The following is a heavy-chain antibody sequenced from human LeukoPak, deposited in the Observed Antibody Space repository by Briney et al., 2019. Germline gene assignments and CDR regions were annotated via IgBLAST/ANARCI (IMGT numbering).Heavy chain of an antibody. CDR3: ASHCSSTSCYVW. J-gene: IGHJ4*02. CDR2: ISYSEST. V-gene: IGHV4-39*02. D-gene: IGHD2-2*01. CDR1: GGSISSRNYQ. Sequence: SETLSLTCSVSGGSISSRNYQWGWIRQPPGKGLEWVGSISYSESTYYHPSLKSRVTISVDKSKNHFSLNLSSVTAADTAVYYCASHCSSTSCYVWWGQGTLVTVSS.